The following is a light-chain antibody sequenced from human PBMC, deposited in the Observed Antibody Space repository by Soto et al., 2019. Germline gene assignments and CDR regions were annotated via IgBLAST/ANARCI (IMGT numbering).Light chain of an antibody. J-gene: IGKJ4*01. CDR1: QTISDS. CDR3: QQYNSYSAIT. Sequence: DIQMTQSPSALSASVGDRVTITCRASQTISDSLAWYQQKPGKAPKLLIYDASTLEAGAPSRFSGSGSGTEFTLTISSLQSDDFATYYCQQYNSYSAITFGGGTKVDIK. V-gene: IGKV1-5*01. CDR2: DAS.